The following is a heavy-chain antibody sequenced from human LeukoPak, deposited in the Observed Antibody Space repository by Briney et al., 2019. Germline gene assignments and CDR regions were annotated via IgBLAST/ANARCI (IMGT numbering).Heavy chain of an antibody. CDR2: ISGSGGST. Sequence: GGSLRLSCAASGFTSSSYAMNWVRQAPGKGLEWVSAISGSGGSTYYANSVKGRFTISRDNSKNTLYLQMNSLRAEDSAIYYCARGHSAWYDYWGQGTLVTVSS. CDR1: GFTSSSYA. CDR3: ARGHSAWYDY. D-gene: IGHD6-19*01. J-gene: IGHJ4*02. V-gene: IGHV3-23*01.